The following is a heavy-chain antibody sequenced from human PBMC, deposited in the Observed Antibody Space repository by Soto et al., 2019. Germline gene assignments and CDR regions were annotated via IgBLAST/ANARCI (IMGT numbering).Heavy chain of an antibody. D-gene: IGHD3-10*02. CDR2: IIPILGIA. CDR1: GGTFSSYT. Sequence: SVKVSCKASGGTFSSYTISWVRQAPGQGLEWMGRIIPILGIANYAQKFQGRVTITADKSTSTAYMELNSLRAEDTAVYYCAKDQLYIRGVIHNWFDPCGQGTLVTVSS. V-gene: IGHV1-69*04. J-gene: IGHJ5*02. CDR3: AKDQLYIRGVIHNWFDP.